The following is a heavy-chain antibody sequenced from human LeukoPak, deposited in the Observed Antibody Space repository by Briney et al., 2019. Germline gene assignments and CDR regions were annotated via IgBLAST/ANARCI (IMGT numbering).Heavy chain of an antibody. CDR3: ARDYYYYYYMDV. CDR2: INSDGSST. J-gene: IGHJ6*03. V-gene: IGHV3-74*01. Sequence: GGSLRLSCAASGFTFSSYSMNWVRQAPGKGLVWVSRINSDGSSTSYADSVKGRFTISRDNAKNTLYLQMNSLRAEDTAVYYCARDYYYYYYMDVWGKGTTVTISS. CDR1: GFTFSSYS.